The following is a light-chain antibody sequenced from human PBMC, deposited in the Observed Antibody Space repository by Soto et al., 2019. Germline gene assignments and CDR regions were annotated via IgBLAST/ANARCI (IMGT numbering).Light chain of an antibody. V-gene: IGLV2-14*01. CDR2: EVT. Sequence: QSVLTQPASVSGSPGQSITISCTGTTSDIGSYDFVSWYQQHPGKAPKLMIYEVTNRPSGVSNRFSGSKSGSTASLTISGLQAEDEADYYCSSYKRDTALVFGPGTKVTVL. CDR3: SSYKRDTALV. J-gene: IGLJ1*01. CDR1: TSDIGSYDF.